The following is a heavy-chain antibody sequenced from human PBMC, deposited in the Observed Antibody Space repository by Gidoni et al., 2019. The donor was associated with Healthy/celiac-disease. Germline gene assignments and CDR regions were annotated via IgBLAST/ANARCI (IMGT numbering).Heavy chain of an antibody. CDR1: GGSFSGDY. V-gene: IGHV4-34*01. CDR3: ARGVGGDAFDI. CDR2: INHSGST. J-gene: IGHJ3*02. D-gene: IGHD3-10*01. Sequence: QVQLQQWGAGLLKLPETLSLTCAVHGGSFSGDYWSWIRQPPGKGLEWIGEINHSGSTNYNPSLKSRVTRSVDTSKNQFSLKLSSVTAADTAVYYCARGVGGDAFDIWGQGTMVTVSS.